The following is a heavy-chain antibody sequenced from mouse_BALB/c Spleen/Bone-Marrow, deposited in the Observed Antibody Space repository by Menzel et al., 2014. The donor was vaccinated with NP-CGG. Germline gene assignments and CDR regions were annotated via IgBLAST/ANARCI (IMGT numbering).Heavy chain of an antibody. CDR2: ISSGSSPI. CDR1: GFTFSSFG. J-gene: IGHJ2*01. Sequence: EVQRVESGGGLVQPGGPRKLSCAASGFTFSSFGMHWVRQAPEKGLEWVAYISSGSSPIFYADTVKGRFTISRDNPKNTLFLQMTSRRSEDTAIYYCTRGGNWEDFDYWGQGTTLTVSS. CDR3: TRGGNWEDFDY. V-gene: IGHV5-17*02. D-gene: IGHD4-1*01.